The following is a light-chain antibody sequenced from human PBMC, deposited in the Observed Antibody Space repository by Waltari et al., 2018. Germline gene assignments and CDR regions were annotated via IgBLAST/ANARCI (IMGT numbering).Light chain of an antibody. V-gene: IGKV3-15*01. Sequence: EIVMTQTPATLSVSPGERATLSCRASQSVSSNLAWYQQNPGQAPRLLIYDASTRDTGIPDRFSGSGSGTEFTLTISSLQAEDFAFYYCQQYNNWPPLTFGGGTKVEIK. CDR1: QSVSSN. J-gene: IGKJ4*01. CDR3: QQYNNWPPLT. CDR2: DAS.